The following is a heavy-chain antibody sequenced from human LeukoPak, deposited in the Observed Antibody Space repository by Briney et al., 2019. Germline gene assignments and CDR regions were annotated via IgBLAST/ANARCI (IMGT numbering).Heavy chain of an antibody. V-gene: IGHV3-23*01. CDR2: ISSSGGST. D-gene: IGHD1-26*01. J-gene: IGHJ4*02. CDR1: GDSISSNE. Sequence: PSETLSLTCSVSGDSISSNEWWSWVRQVPGKGLEWVSGISSSGGSTNYADSVRGRFTISRDNSKNTLYVQMNSLRDEDTALYYCAKDQRWESPHYLDSWGQGTLVTVSS. CDR3: AKDQRWESPHYLDS.